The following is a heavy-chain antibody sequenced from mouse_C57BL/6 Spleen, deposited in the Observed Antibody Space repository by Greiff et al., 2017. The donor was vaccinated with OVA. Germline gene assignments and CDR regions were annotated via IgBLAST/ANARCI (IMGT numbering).Heavy chain of an antibody. CDR1: GYTFTSYW. CDR2: IDPSDSYT. Sequence: QVQLKQPGAELVKPGASVKLSCKASGYTFTSYWMQWVKQRPGQGLEWIGEIDPSDSYTNYNQKFKGKATLTVDTSSSTAYMQLSSLTSEDSAVYYCARKVSYYGSSYVWFDYWGQGTTLTVSS. V-gene: IGHV1-50*01. D-gene: IGHD1-1*01. CDR3: ARKVSYYGSSYVWFDY. J-gene: IGHJ2*01.